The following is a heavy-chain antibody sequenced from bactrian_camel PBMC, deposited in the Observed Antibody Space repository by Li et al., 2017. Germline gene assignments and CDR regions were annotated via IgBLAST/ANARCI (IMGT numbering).Heavy chain of an antibody. D-gene: IGHD2*01. CDR2: IYKGDDKA. Sequence: DVQLVESGGGLVQPGGSLRLSCAASGRSYSTECMAWFRQAPGKGREAVAVIYKGDDKAWYTASVKGRFTISQDNAKNTVYLEMNNLDPEDTAMYTCAAGQGFDPRYCSGGYFKSFDFTYWGQGTQVT. CDR3: AAGQGFDPRYCSGGYFKSFDFTY. V-gene: IGHV3S40*01. CDR1: GRSYSTEC. J-gene: IGHJ6*01.